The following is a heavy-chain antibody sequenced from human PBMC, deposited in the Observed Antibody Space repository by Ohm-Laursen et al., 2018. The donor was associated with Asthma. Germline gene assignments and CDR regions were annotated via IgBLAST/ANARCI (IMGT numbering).Heavy chain of an antibody. CDR1: GGTFSSYA. J-gene: IGHJ4*02. Sequence: ASVKVSCKTSGGTFSSYAISWVRQAPGQGLEWMGGIIPIFGTANYAQKFQGRVTITADESTSTAYMELSSLRSEDTAVYYCARGLGAARSEDHFDYWGQGTLVTVSS. CDR3: ARGLGAARSEDHFDY. CDR2: IIPIFGTA. V-gene: IGHV1-69*13. D-gene: IGHD6-6*01.